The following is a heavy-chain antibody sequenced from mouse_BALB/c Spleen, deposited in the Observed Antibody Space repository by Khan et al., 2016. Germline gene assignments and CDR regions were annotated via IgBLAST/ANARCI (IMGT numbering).Heavy chain of an antibody. J-gene: IGHJ1*01. CDR3: ARNGKWYFDD. D-gene: IGHD2-1*01. CDR1: GFSLSRYS. Sequence: QVQLMESGPGLVAPSQSLSITCTVSGFSLSRYSVNWVRQPPGKGLEWLGMIWSGGNTDYNSASKSRLNITKDNSNSQVILKMNSLQADDTAMYYCARNGKWYFDDWGAGTTVTVSS. V-gene: IGHV2-6-4*01. CDR2: IWSGGNT.